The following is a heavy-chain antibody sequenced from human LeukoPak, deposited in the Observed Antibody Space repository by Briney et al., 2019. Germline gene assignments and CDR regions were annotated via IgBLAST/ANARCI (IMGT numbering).Heavy chain of an antibody. Sequence: PSETLSLTCTVSGGSFSSGSYYWSWIRQPPGKGLEWIANVSYSGSTNSNPSLKSRVTISVDTSKNQFSLKLSSVTAADTAVYYCARGGAADYFDYWGQGTLVTVSS. V-gene: IGHV4-61*01. CDR2: VSYSGST. CDR1: GGSFSSGSYY. J-gene: IGHJ4*02. D-gene: IGHD6-13*01. CDR3: ARGGAADYFDY.